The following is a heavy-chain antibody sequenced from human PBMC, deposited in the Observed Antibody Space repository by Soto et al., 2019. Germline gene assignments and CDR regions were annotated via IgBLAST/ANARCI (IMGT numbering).Heavy chain of an antibody. D-gene: IGHD3-10*01. CDR2: IYDSGTI. Sequence: QVQLQESGPGLVKPSETLSLTCTVSGGSVSGYYWSWIRQSPENGLQWIVYIYDSGTINYNPSLKSRITVSVDTSKNQVSLKLSSVTAADTAVYYCARHYASGTYPLEYWGQGPLVTVSS. J-gene: IGHJ4*02. CDR1: GGSVSGYY. CDR3: ARHYASGTYPLEY. V-gene: IGHV4-59*08.